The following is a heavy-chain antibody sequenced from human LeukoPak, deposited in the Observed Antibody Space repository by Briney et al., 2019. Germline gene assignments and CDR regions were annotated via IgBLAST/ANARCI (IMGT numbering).Heavy chain of an antibody. CDR3: AKDAPLGYYGSGSYIDP. V-gene: IGHV3-23*01. CDR2: ISGSGGST. J-gene: IGHJ5*02. D-gene: IGHD3-10*01. Sequence: GGSLRLSCAASGFTFSSYAMSWVRQAPGKGLEWVSAISGSGGSTYYADSVKGRFTISRDNSKNTLYLQMSSLRAEDTAVYYCAKDAPLGYYGSGSYIDPWGQGTLVTVSS. CDR1: GFTFSSYA.